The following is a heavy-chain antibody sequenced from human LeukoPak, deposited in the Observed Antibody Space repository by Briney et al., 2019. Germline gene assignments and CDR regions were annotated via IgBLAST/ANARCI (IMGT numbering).Heavy chain of an antibody. J-gene: IGHJ6*02. V-gene: IGHV4-59*01. CDR3: ARDRGAYGMDV. Sequence: SETLSLTCTVSGGSISTYYWSWVRQPPGKGLERIGYIYYSGTTNYNPSLKSRVTISIDTSKNQFSLKLSSVTAADTAVYYCARDRGAYGMDVWGQGTTVTVSS. CDR1: GGSISTYY. D-gene: IGHD3-10*01. CDR2: IYYSGTT.